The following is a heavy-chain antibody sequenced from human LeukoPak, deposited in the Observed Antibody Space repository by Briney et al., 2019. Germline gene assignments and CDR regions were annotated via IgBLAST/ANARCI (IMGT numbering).Heavy chain of an antibody. D-gene: IGHD2-21*02. CDR1: GYTFTGYY. CDR2: INPNSGGT. J-gene: IGHJ6*03. V-gene: IGHV1-2*02. Sequence: ASVKVSCKASGYTFTGYYMHWVRQAPGQGLEWMGWINPNSGGTNYAQKFQGRVTMTRDTSISTAYMELSRLRSDDTAVYYCARGVTARGFYYYMDVWGKGTTVTVSS. CDR3: ARGVTARGFYYYMDV.